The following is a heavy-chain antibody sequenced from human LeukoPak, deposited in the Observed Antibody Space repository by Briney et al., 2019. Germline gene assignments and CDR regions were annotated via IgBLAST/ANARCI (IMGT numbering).Heavy chain of an antibody. CDR1: GFTFDDYA. V-gene: IGHV3-9*03. CDR3: AKGFVATAGTYYFDY. CDR2: ISWNSGSI. D-gene: IGHD5-12*01. Sequence: PGGSLRLSCAASGFTFDDYAMHWVRQAPGKGLEWVSGISWNSGSIGYADSVKGRFTISRDNAKNSLYLQMNSLRAEDMALYYCAKGFVATAGTYYFDYWGQGTLVTVSS. J-gene: IGHJ4*02.